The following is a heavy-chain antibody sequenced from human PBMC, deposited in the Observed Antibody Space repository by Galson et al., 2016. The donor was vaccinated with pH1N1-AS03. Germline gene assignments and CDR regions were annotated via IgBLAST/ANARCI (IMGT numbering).Heavy chain of an antibody. Sequence: SVKVSCNASGLTFSSYAISWVRQAPGQGLEWLGGVKGVFRTTNYAQNFQGRITITMDQSTGTAYMEVSSLRAEDTAVYYCATAGNYFDIRRFDYWGQGTPVTVFS. D-gene: IGHD3-9*01. J-gene: IGHJ4*02. CDR3: ATAGNYFDIRRFDY. CDR1: GLTFSSYA. V-gene: IGHV1-69*05. CDR2: VKGVFRTT.